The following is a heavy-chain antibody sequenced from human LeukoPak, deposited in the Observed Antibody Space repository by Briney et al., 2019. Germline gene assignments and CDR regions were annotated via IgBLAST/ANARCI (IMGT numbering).Heavy chain of an antibody. CDR1: GGSISSYY. Sequence: SETLSLTCTVSGGSISSYYWSWIRQPPGKGLEWIGYIYYSGSTNYNPSLKSRVTISVDTSKNQFSLKLSSVTAADTAVYYCATSSGYYPYYFDYWGQGTLVTVSS. D-gene: IGHD3-22*01. CDR3: ATSSGYYPYYFDY. J-gene: IGHJ4*02. CDR2: IYYSGST. V-gene: IGHV4-59*12.